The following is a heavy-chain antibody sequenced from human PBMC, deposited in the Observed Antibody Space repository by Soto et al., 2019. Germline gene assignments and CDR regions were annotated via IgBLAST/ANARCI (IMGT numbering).Heavy chain of an antibody. CDR1: GCSSISGGYY. V-gene: IGHV4-31*03. CDR3: ARDVGYYGSGSYLSGDY. D-gene: IGHD3-10*01. Sequence: TLSHTCTFSGCSSISGGYYWSWIRKHPGKGLEWIGYIYYSGSTYYNPSLKSRVTISVDTSKNQFSLKLSSVTAADTAVYYCARDVGYYGSGSYLSGDYWGQGTLVTVSS. J-gene: IGHJ4*02. CDR2: IYYSGST.